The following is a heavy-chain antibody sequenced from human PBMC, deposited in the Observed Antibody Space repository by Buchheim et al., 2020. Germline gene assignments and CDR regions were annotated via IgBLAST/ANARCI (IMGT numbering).Heavy chain of an antibody. D-gene: IGHD2-15*01. CDR1: GFIFSSYG. J-gene: IGHJ4*02. CDR2: ISNDGSYT. CDR3: AKDRLQNCSRGSCYLGDY. Sequence: QGQLVESGGGVVQPGRSLRLSCAASGFIFSSYGMHWVRQAPGKGLEWVAIISNDGSYTYYGDSVKGRFIISRDNSENTVFLQMNSLRVEDTATYYCAKDRLQNCSRGSCYLGDYWGQGTL. V-gene: IGHV3-30*18.